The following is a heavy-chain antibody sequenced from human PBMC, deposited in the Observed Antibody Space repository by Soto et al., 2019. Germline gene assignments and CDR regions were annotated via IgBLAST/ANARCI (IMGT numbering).Heavy chain of an antibody. D-gene: IGHD1-26*01. CDR2: IYSGGTT. Sequence: PGGSLRLSCAASGFTVTSNYMSWVRQAPGKGLEWVSIIYSGGTTYYADPVKGRFTITRDNSKNTLYLQMNSLRAEDTALYYCAGGGTYELFDYWGQGTLVTVSS. CDR3: AGGGTYELFDY. CDR1: GFTVTSNY. J-gene: IGHJ4*02. V-gene: IGHV3-53*05.